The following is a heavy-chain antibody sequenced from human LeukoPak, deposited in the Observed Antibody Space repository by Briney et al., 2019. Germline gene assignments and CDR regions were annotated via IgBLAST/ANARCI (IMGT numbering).Heavy chain of an antibody. J-gene: IGHJ3*02. CDR3: ARLPRQFLEWLPGLRGAFDI. CDR1: GGSISSGGYY. D-gene: IGHD3-3*01. V-gene: IGHV4-31*03. Sequence: PSETLSLTCTVSGGSISSGGYYWSWIRQHPGKGLEWIGYIYYSGSTYYNPSLKSRVTISVDTSKNQFSLKLSSVTAADTAVYYCARLPRQFLEWLPGLRGAFDIWGQGTMVTVSS. CDR2: IYYSGST.